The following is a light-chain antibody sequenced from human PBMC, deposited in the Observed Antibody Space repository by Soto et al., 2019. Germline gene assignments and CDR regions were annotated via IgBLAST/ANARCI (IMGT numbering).Light chain of an antibody. V-gene: IGKV3D-15*01. CDR1: QSVPSSY. CDR2: GAS. Sequence: EIVWTQSPGTLSLSPGERATLSCRASQSVPSSYLAWYQQKPGQAPRLLIFGASSRATGIPARFSGSGSGTEFTLTISSLQSEDFAVYYGQQYKNWPTWTFGQGTKGDIK. CDR3: QQYKNWPTWT. J-gene: IGKJ1*01.